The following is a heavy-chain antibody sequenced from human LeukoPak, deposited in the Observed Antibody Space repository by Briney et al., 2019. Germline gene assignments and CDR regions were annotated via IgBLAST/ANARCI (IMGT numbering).Heavy chain of an antibody. CDR1: GGTFSNYS. J-gene: IGHJ5*02. Sequence: SVKVSCKASGGTFSNYSVSWLRQAPGQGLECVGGIIAIFGAANYAQTFQDRVTITADESTNKAYMALSSLRYGDTAVCYCARRQYVSESYYPWPLKYKWFDPWGQGTLVTVSS. CDR2: IIAIFGAA. CDR3: ARRQYVSESYYPWPLKYKWFDP. V-gene: IGHV1-69*13. D-gene: IGHD3-10*01.